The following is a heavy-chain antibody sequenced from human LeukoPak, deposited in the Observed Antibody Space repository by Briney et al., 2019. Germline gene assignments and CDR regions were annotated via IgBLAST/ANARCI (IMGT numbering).Heavy chain of an antibody. Sequence: SETLSLTCAVYGGSFSGYYWSWVRQPPGKGLEWIGEISHGGSTNYNPSLKSRVTISVDTSKNQFSLKLSSVTAADTAVYYCARGVLGDYYDSSGPNTYYFDYWGQGTLVTVSS. CDR2: ISHGGST. D-gene: IGHD3-22*01. CDR1: GGSFSGYY. J-gene: IGHJ4*02. CDR3: ARGVLGDYYDSSGPNTYYFDY. V-gene: IGHV4-34*01.